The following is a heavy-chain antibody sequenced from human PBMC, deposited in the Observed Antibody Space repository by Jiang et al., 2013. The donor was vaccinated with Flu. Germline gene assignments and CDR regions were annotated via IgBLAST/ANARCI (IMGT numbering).Heavy chain of an antibody. J-gene: IGHJ4*02. D-gene: IGHD6-13*01. CDR3: ARGGIAAAGIDY. Sequence: NGNTNYAQKLQGRVTMTTDTSTSTAYMELRSLRSDDTAVYYCARGGIAAAGIDYWGQGTLVTVSS. V-gene: IGHV1-18*01. CDR2: NGNT.